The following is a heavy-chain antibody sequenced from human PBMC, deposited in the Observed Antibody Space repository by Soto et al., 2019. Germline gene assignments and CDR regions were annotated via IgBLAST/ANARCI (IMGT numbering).Heavy chain of an antibody. CDR2: INHTGGT. CDR3: ATRITVFGLLIPPFDP. V-gene: IGHV4-34*01. J-gene: IGHJ5*02. D-gene: IGHD3-3*01. CDR1: GGSVKGYY. Sequence: SETLSLTCAVYGGSVKGYYWNWIRQPPGKGLEWIGEINHTGGTHYNPYLKSRVTMSVDTSKNQFSLRLRSVTAADAAIYYCATRITVFGLLIPPFDPWGQGTQVTVSS.